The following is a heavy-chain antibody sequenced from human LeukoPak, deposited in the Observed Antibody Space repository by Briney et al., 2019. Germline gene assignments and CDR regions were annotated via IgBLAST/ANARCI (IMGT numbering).Heavy chain of an antibody. D-gene: IGHD3-22*01. CDR2: ISAYNGNT. CDR1: GYTFTSYG. CDR3: ARGYYDSSGYYNYFDY. V-gene: IGHV1-18*01. J-gene: IGHJ4*02. Sequence: ASVKVSCKASGYTFTSYGISWVRQAPGQGLEWMGWISAYNGNTNYAQKLQGRVTMTTDTSTSTAYMELSRLRSDDTAVYYCARGYYDSSGYYNYFDYWGQGTLVTVSS.